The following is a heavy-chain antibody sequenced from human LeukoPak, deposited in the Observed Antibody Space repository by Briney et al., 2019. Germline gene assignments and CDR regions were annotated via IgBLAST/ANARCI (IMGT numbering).Heavy chain of an antibody. CDR3: APGTWGGDNYFDY. CDR1: GFTFSSYA. J-gene: IGHJ4*02. CDR2: ISYDGTNK. Sequence: PGGSLRLSCAASGFTFSSYAMHWVRQAPGKGLEWVAVISYDGTNKYYADSVKGRFTISRGNSKNTLYLQMNSLRAEDTAVYYCAPGTWGGDNYFDYWGQGTLVTVSS. V-gene: IGHV3-30*04. D-gene: IGHD3-16*01.